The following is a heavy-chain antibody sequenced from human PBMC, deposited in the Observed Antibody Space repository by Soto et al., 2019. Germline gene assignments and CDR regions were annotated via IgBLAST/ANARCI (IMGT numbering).Heavy chain of an antibody. D-gene: IGHD3-16*01. CDR3: ARDPWAADY. CDR1: GFTVSTKY. CDR2: IYSGGST. Sequence: EVQLVESGGGLVQPGGSLRLSCAASGFTVSTKYMSWVRQARGKGLEWVSVIYSGGSTFYADSVRGRFTISRDNSKNTVNLQMNSLRAEDTAAYYCARDPWAADYWGQGTLVTVSS. J-gene: IGHJ4*02. V-gene: IGHV3-66*01.